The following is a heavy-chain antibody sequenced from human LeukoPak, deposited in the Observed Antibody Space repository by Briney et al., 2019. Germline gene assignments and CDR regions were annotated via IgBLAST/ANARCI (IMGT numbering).Heavy chain of an antibody. J-gene: IGHJ4*02. CDR2: INHSGST. CDR1: GGSFSDYY. V-gene: IGHV4-34*01. Sequence: SETLSLTCGVHGGSFSDYYWSWIRQAPGKGLERVGEINHSGSTNYNSSLKSRVTISVDTSKNQFSLKLSSVTAADTAVYYCARLGIYTSSWYRFKYFDYWGQGSLVTVSS. D-gene: IGHD6-13*01. CDR3: ARLGIYTSSWYRFKYFDY.